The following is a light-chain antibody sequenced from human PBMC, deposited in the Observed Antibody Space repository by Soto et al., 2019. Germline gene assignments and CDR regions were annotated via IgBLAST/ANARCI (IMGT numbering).Light chain of an antibody. Sequence: QSALTQPPSASGSPGQSVTISCTGTSSDVGGYNYVSWYQQHPGKAPKLMIYEVSNRPSGVSNRFSGSKSGNTASLTISGLQAEDEADYYCSSYTSSSTLAVFGGGTKLTVL. V-gene: IGLV2-14*01. J-gene: IGLJ2*01. CDR1: SSDVGGYNY. CDR2: EVS. CDR3: SSYTSSSTLAV.